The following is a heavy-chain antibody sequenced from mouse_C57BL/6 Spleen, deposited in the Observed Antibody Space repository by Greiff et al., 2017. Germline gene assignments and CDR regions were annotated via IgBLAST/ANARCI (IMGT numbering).Heavy chain of an antibody. D-gene: IGHD1-1*01. Sequence: EVKLVESEGGLVQPGSSMKLSCTASGFTFSDYYMAWVRQVPENGLEWVANINCDGSSTYYLDSLKGRFIISRANAKHILYLQMSSLKSEDTATYYWARGGVLRGFGYWGQGTLVTVSA. CDR3: ARGGVLRGFGY. CDR1: GFTFSDYY. J-gene: IGHJ3*01. CDR2: INCDGSST. V-gene: IGHV5-16*01.